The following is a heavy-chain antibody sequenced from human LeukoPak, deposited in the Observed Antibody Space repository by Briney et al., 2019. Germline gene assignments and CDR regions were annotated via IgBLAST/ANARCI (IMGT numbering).Heavy chain of an antibody. J-gene: IGHJ4*02. CDR3: ASGINLLRYFDWGRGFDH. D-gene: IGHD3-9*01. CDR1: GGSFSGYC. CDR2: INHSGST. Sequence: SETLSLTCAVYGGSFSGYCWSWIRQPPGKGLEWIGEINHSGSTNYNPSLKSRVTISVDTSKNQFSLKLSSVTAADTAVYYCASGINLLRYFDWGRGFDHWGQGTLVTVSS. V-gene: IGHV4-34*01.